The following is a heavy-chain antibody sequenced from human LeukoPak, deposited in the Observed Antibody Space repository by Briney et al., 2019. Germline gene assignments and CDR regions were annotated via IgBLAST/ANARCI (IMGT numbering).Heavy chain of an antibody. D-gene: IGHD2-2*01. J-gene: IGHJ5*02. CDR1: GGSISSYY. CDR2: IYCSGST. Sequence: SETLSLTCTVSGGSISSYYRSWIRQPPGKGLECIGYIYCSGSTNYNPSLKSRVTISVGTSKNQFSLKLSSVTAADTAVYYCARHFKVPANWLDPWGQGPLVTVSS. CDR3: ARHFKVPANWLDP. V-gene: IGHV4-59*08.